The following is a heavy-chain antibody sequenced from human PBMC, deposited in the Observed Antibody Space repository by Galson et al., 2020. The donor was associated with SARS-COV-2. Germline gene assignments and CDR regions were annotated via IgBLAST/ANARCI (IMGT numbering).Heavy chain of an antibody. J-gene: IGHJ4*02. D-gene: IGHD1-26*01. CDR3: AREGGNYRNVDY. V-gene: IGHV3-74*01. Sequence: LSLTCAVSGFTLRSYWMHWVRQAPGKGLVWVSRINSDGRIINYAASVKGRFTVSRDNAKNTLYLQVNSLRAEDTAVYYCAREGGNYRNVDYWGQGTLVTVSS. CDR1: GFTLRSYW. CDR2: INSDGRII.